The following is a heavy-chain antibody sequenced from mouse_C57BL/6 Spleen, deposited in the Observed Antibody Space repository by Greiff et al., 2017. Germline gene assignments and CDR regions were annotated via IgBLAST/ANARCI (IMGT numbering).Heavy chain of an antibody. J-gene: IGHJ4*01. CDR3: ARSGYYDYDCAMDD. CDR1: GYTFTSYW. D-gene: IGHD2-4*01. Sequence: QVQLQQPGAELVMPGASVKLSCKASGYTFTSYWMHWVKQRPGQGLEWIGEIDPSDSYTNYNQKFKGKSTLTVDKSSSTAYMQLSSLTSEDSAVYYCARSGYYDYDCAMDDWGQGTSVTVSS. V-gene: IGHV1-69*01. CDR2: IDPSDSYT.